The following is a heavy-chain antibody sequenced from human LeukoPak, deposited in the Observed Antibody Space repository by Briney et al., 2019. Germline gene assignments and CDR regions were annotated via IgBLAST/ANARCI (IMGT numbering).Heavy chain of an antibody. CDR1: NGPITITKW. Sequence: SGTLSLTCTVSNGPITITKWWSWVRQPPGKGLEWIGEISHTGSTNYNPSFNSRVTMSVDKSKNQFSLNLKSVTAADTALYYCASSSLVVVVTYGFDIWGRGTAVTVSS. D-gene: IGHD2-21*01. J-gene: IGHJ3*02. CDR2: ISHTGST. CDR3: ASSSLVVVVTYGFDI. V-gene: IGHV4-4*02.